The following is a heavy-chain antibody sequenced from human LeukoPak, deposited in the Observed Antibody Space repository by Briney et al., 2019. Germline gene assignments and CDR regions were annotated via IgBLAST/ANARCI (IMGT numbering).Heavy chain of an antibody. CDR2: MNPKSGVT. V-gene: IGHV1-8*02. CDR1: GYIFIDYE. Sequence: ASVKVSCKASGYIFIDYEINWVRQAPGQGLEWMGWMNPKSGVTGYEQKFQGRVTITRDSSISTVYMELSSLRSEDTALYYCARGRDVDVWGKGTSVTVSS. CDR3: ARGRDVDV. J-gene: IGHJ6*04.